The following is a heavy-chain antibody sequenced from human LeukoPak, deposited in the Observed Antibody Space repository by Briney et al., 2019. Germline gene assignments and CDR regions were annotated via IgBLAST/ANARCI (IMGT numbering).Heavy chain of an antibody. CDR2: IKQDGSEK. V-gene: IGHV3-7*05. Sequence: GGSLRLSCAASGFTFSNYWMSWVRQAPGKELEWVANIKQDGSEKYYVDSVKGRFTVSRDNAKNSLYLEVNSLRAEDTAVYYCARDGWSVDYWGQGTLVTVSS. J-gene: IGHJ4*02. CDR1: GFTFSNYW. D-gene: IGHD2-15*01. CDR3: ARDGWSVDY.